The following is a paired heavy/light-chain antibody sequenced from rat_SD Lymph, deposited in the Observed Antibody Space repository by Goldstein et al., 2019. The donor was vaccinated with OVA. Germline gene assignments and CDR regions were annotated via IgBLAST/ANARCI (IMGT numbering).Light chain of an antibody. CDR2: AAS. Sequence: DIQMTQSPASLSASLGETVSIECLTSEGISNDLAWYQQKSGKSPQLLIYAASRLQDGVPSRFSGSGSGTRYSLKISGMQPEDEADYFCHQSYKYPYTFGAGTKLELK. CDR3: HQSYKYPYT. CDR1: EGISND. J-gene: IGKJ2-3*01. V-gene: IGKV12S8*01.
Heavy chain of an antibody. CDR3: ARSFLRGYVGIMDA. CDR2: IWSDGGT. D-gene: IGHD4-3*01. J-gene: IGHJ4*01. CDR1: GFSLTSHS. V-gene: IGHV2S27*01. Sequence: QVQLKESGPGLVQPSQTLSLTCTVSGFSLTSHSVHWVRQHSGKSLEWMGRIWSDGGTSYNSAFTSRLTISRDTSKSQVFLKMNSLQTEDTGTYYCARSFLRGYVGIMDAWGQGAAVTVSS.